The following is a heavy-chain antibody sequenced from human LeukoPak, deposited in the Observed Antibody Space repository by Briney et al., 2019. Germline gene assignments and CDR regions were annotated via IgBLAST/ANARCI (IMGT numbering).Heavy chain of an antibody. Sequence: ASVTVSCKVSGYTLTELSMHWVRQAPGKGLECMGGFDPEDGETIYAQKFQGRVTMTEDTSTDTAYMELSSLRSEDTAVYYCATVRYNWNSHPFDYWGQGTLVTVSS. V-gene: IGHV1-24*01. CDR2: FDPEDGET. CDR3: ATVRYNWNSHPFDY. J-gene: IGHJ4*02. CDR1: GYTLTELS. D-gene: IGHD1-7*01.